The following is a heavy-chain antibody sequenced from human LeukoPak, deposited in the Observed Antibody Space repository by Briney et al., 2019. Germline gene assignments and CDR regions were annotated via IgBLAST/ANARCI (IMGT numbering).Heavy chain of an antibody. Sequence: GGSLRLSCAAFGFTVTGSYINWVRQAPGKGLEWISVTYSGGTTYYSGSVKDRFIVSRDSSKNTLYLQMTSLTGEDTAIYYCARDPSGTTIDNYYTLPKGPDVWGQGTAVTVSS. CDR2: TYSGGTT. J-gene: IGHJ6*02. D-gene: IGHD3-3*01. V-gene: IGHV3-66*01. CDR3: ARDPSGTTIDNYYTLPKGPDV. CDR1: GFTVTGSY.